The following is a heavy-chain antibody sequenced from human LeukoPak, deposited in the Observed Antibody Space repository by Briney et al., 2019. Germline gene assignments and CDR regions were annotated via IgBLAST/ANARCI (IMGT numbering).Heavy chain of an antibody. V-gene: IGHV3-30-3*01. CDR2: ISYDGSNK. CDR1: GFTFSSYA. J-gene: IGHJ4*02. D-gene: IGHD2-21*02. CDR3: AKGLEPYCGGDCYSMFDY. Sequence: GGSLRLSCAASGFTFSSYAMHWVRQAPGKGLEWVAVISYDGSNKYYADSVKGRFTISRDNSKNTLSLQMNSLRAEDTAVYYCAKGLEPYCGGDCYSMFDYWGQGTLVTVSS.